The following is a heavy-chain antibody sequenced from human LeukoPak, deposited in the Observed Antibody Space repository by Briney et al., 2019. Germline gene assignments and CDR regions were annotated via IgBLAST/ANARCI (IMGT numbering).Heavy chain of an antibody. D-gene: IGHD6-13*01. J-gene: IGHJ5*02. CDR3: ARQAAAELDP. V-gene: IGHV4-59*08. CDR2: IYYSGST. CDR1: GGSISSYY. Sequence: SETLPLTCTVSGGSISSYYWSWIRQPPGKGLEWIGYIYYSGSTNYNPSLKSRVTISVDTSKNQFSLKLSSVTAADTAVYYCARQAAAELDPWGQRTLVTVSS.